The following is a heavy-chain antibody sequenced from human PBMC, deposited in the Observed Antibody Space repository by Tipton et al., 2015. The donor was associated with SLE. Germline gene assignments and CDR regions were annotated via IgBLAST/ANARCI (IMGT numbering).Heavy chain of an antibody. J-gene: IGHJ5*02. CDR3: ARQMMAAAGRALDS. D-gene: IGHD6-13*01. CDR2: VFHIGST. V-gene: IGHV4-39*07. Sequence: TLSLTCTVSGDSISGSSSFYWVWIRQPPGEGLAWIGSVFHIGSTYYNPSLKSRVTISVDTSKNQFSLRLKSMTAADTAFYFCARQMMAAAGRALDSWGQGSLVTVSS. CDR1: GDSISGSSSFY.